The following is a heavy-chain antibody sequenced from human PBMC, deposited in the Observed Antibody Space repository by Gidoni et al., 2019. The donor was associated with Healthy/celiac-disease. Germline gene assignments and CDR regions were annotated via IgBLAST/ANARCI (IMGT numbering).Heavy chain of an antibody. CDR3: ARDFVVVPAATPYYYGMDV. D-gene: IGHD2-2*01. Sequence: QLQLQESGPGLVKPSETLSLTCTVSGDSISSSSYYWGWIRQPPGKGLEWMGSIYYSGSTYYNPSLKSRVTISVDTSKNQFSLKLSSVTAADTAVYYCARDFVVVPAATPYYYGMDVWGQGTTVTVSS. V-gene: IGHV4-39*07. CDR2: IYYSGST. J-gene: IGHJ6*02. CDR1: GDSISSSSYY.